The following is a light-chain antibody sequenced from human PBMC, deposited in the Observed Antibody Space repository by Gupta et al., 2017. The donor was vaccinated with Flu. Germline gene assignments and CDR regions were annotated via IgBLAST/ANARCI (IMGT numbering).Light chain of an antibody. CDR3: AAWDDSLSGPV. CDR2: RNK. CDR1: SSNIGNNY. J-gene: IGLJ3*02. Sequence: TISCSGSSSNIGNNYVYWYQQIPGTAPKLLIYRNKERPSGVPDRDRFSGSKSGTSASLAISGLRAEDEADYYCAAWDDSLSGPVFGGGTRLTVL. V-gene: IGLV1-47*01.